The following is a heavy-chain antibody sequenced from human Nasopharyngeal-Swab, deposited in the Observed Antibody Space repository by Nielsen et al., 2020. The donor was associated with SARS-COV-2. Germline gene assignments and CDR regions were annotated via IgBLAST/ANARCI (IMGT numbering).Heavy chain of an antibody. V-gene: IGHV4-31*03. CDR2: IYYSGST. CDR1: GGSISSGGYY. D-gene: IGHD3-22*01. CDR3: ARARITMIVVVDAFDI. J-gene: IGHJ3*02. Sequence: SETLSLTCTVSGGSISSGGYYWSWIRHHPGKGLEWIGYIYYSGSTYYNPSLKSRVTISVDTSKNQFSLKLSSVTAADTAVYYCARARITMIVVVDAFDIWGQGTMVTVSS.